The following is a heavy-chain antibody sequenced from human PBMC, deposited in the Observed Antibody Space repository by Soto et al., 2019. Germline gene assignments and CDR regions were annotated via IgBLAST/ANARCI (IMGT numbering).Heavy chain of an antibody. CDR2: INHSGST. CDR1: GGSFSGYY. CDR3: ARGSRRKDIVVVVAVSTGYYMDV. J-gene: IGHJ6*03. Sequence: SETLSLTCAVYGGSFSGYYWSWIRQPPGKGQEWIGVINHSGSTNYNPSLKSRVTISVDTSKNQFSLRLSSVTAADTAVYYCARGSRRKDIVVVVAVSTGYYMDVWGKGTTVTVSS. V-gene: IGHV4-34*01. D-gene: IGHD2-15*01.